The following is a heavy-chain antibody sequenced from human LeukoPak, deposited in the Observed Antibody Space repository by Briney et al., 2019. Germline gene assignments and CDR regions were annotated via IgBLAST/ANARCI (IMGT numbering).Heavy chain of an antibody. D-gene: IGHD6-19*01. V-gene: IGHV4-34*01. J-gene: IGHJ4*02. CDR3: ARKTNSSGTDY. CDR2: INHSGST. CDR1: GASISSYY. Sequence: PSETLSLTCTVSGASISSYYWSWIRQPAGKGLEWIGEINHSGSTNYNPSLKSRVTISVDTSKNQFSLKLSSVTAADTAVYYCARKTNSSGTDYWGQGTLVTVSS.